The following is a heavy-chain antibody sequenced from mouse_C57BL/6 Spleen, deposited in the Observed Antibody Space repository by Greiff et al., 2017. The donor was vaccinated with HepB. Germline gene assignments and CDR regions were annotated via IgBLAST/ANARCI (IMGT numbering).Heavy chain of an antibody. CDR1: GFTFSSYA. V-gene: IGHV5-9-1*02. D-gene: IGHD2-4*01. Sequence: EVMLVESGEGLVKPGGSLKLSCAASGFTFSSYAMSWVRQTPEKRLEWVAYISSGGDYIYYADTVKGRFTISRDNARNTLYLQMSSLKSEDTAMYYCTRGGPYDYFAYWGQGTLVTVSA. CDR2: ISSGGDYI. J-gene: IGHJ3*01. CDR3: TRGGPYDYFAY.